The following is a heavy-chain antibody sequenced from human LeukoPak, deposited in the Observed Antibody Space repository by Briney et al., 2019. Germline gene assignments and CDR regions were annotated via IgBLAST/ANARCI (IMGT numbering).Heavy chain of an antibody. Sequence: SETLSLTCNVSGGSISNDGYYWSWIRQHPGKGLEWLGYIYYSGSTYCNPSLKSRVTLSVDTSKSQFSLRLSSVTAADTAVYYCARDLTGDLFFDPWGQGTLVTVSS. D-gene: IGHD7-27*01. CDR3: ARDLTGDLFFDP. J-gene: IGHJ5*02. V-gene: IGHV4-31*03. CDR2: IYYSGST. CDR1: GGSISNDGYY.